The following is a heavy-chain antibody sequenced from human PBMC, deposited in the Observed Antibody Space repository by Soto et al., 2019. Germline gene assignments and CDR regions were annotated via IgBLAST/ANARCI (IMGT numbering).Heavy chain of an antibody. CDR2: IYYSGST. Sequence: PSETLSLTCTVSGGSISGYFWSWIRQPPGKGLEWIGYIYYSGSTNYNPSLKSRVTISVDTSKNQFSLKLNSVTAADTAGYYCGRMISIYPYNYGMDVWGQGTPVTVPS. V-gene: IGHV4-59*08. CDR3: GRMISIYPYNYGMDV. CDR1: GGSISGYF. J-gene: IGHJ6*02. D-gene: IGHD3-16*02.